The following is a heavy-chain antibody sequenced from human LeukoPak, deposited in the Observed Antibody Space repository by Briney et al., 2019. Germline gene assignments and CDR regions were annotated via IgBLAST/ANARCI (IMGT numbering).Heavy chain of an antibody. CDR3: ARERCSSTSCFGESDAFDI. CDR2: IFYSGST. D-gene: IGHD2-2*01. CDR1: GGSISSYY. V-gene: IGHV4-59*12. Sequence: SETLSLTCTVSGGSISSYYWSWIRQPPGKGLEWIGYIFYSGSTKYNPSLKSRVTISVDTSKNQFSLKLSSVTAADTAVYYCARERCSSTSCFGESDAFDIWGQGTMVTVSS. J-gene: IGHJ3*02.